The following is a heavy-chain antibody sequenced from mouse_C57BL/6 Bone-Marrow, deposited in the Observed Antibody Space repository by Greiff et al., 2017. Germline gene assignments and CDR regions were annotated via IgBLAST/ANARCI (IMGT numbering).Heavy chain of an antibody. CDR2: IHPNSGST. J-gene: IGHJ2*01. CDR1: GYTFTSYW. CDR3: ARLGGGYYFDY. V-gene: IGHV1-64*01. Sequence: QVQLQQPGAELVKPGASVKLSCKASGYTFTSYWMHWVKQRPGQGLEWIGMIHPNSGSTNYNEKFKSKATLTVDKSSSTAYMQLSSLTSEDSAVHYWARLGGGYYFDYWGQGTTLTVSS.